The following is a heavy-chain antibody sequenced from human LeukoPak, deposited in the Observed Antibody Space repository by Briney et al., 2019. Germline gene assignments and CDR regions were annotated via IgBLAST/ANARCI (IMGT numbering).Heavy chain of an antibody. J-gene: IGHJ3*02. CDR2: INWNGGST. CDR3: ARDSHTYYYGSGSYVAFDI. V-gene: IGHV3-20*04. Sequence: PGGSPRLSCAASGFAFDDYGMSWVRQAPGKGLEWVSGINWNGGSTGYADSVKGRFTISRDNAKNSLYLQMNSLRAEDTALYYCARDSHTYYYGSGSYVAFDIWGQGTMVTVSS. D-gene: IGHD3-10*01. CDR1: GFAFDDYG.